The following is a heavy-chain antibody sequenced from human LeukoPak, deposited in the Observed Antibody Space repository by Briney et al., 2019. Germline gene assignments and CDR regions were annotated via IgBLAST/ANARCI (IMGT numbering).Heavy chain of an antibody. CDR1: GFTFSSYW. J-gene: IGHJ4*02. D-gene: IGHD3-22*01. CDR3: AKRGPGYDKSTYPPHYFDY. CDR2: IKSDGSST. Sequence: GGSLRLSCAASGFTFSSYWMHWVRQAPGKGLVWVSRIKSDGSSTNYADSVKGRVTISRDNAENTLYLLMTSLRAEDTAVYFCAKRGPGYDKSTYPPHYFDYWGQGTLVTVSS. V-gene: IGHV3-74*01.